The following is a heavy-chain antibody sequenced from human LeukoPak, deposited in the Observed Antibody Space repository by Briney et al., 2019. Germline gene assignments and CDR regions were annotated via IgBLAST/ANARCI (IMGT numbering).Heavy chain of an antibody. J-gene: IGHJ4*02. CDR3: ARGYFLGFDY. Sequence: GGSLRLSCAASRFIFSRYSMNWVRQAPGKGLEWVSYISTSGRTIYYADSVKGRLTISRDNAKNSLYLQMNSLRAEDAAVYYCARGYFLGFDYWGQGTLVTVSS. CDR1: RFIFSRYS. V-gene: IGHV3-48*04. CDR2: ISTSGRTI. D-gene: IGHD2/OR15-2a*01.